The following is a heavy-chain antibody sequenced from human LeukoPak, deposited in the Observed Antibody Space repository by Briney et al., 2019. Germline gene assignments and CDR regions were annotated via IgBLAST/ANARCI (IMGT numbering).Heavy chain of an antibody. CDR3: ARAPRGYSRGYFDY. V-gene: IGHV3-23*01. D-gene: IGHD5-18*01. Sequence: GGSLRLSCAASGFTFSSYGMSWVRQAPGKGLEWVSAISGSGGSTYYADSVKGRFTISRDNSKNTLYLQMNSLRAEDTAVYYCARAPRGYSRGYFDYWGQGTLVTVSS. CDR1: GFTFSSYG. J-gene: IGHJ4*02. CDR2: ISGSGGST.